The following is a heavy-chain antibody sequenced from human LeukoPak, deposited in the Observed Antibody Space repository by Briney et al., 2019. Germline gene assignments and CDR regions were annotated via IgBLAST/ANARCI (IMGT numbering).Heavy chain of an antibody. CDR2: IYYSGST. Sequence: SETLSLTCTVSGGSISSSTYYWGWIRQPPGKGLEWIGSIYYSGSTYYNPSLKNRVTISVDTSKNQFSLKLSSVAAADTGVYYCARGSDFWSGYHPRYWFDPWGQGTLVTVSS. CDR1: GGSISSSTYY. V-gene: IGHV4-39*01. J-gene: IGHJ5*02. CDR3: ARGSDFWSGYHPRYWFDP. D-gene: IGHD3-3*01.